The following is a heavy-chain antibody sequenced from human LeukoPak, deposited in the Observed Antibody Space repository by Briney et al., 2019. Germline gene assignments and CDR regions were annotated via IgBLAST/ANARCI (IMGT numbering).Heavy chain of an antibody. Sequence: QPGGSLRLSCAASGFTFSSYAMSWVRQAPGKGLEWVSAISGSGGSTYYADPVKGRFTISRDNSKNTLYLQMNSLRAEDTAVYYCAKDLAIAVAGNGYFDYWGQGTLVTVSS. CDR3: AKDLAIAVAGNGYFDY. J-gene: IGHJ4*02. V-gene: IGHV3-23*01. CDR1: GFTFSSYA. D-gene: IGHD6-19*01. CDR2: ISGSGGST.